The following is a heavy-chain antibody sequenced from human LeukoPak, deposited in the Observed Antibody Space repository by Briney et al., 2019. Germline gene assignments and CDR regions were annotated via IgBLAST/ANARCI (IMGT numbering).Heavy chain of an antibody. J-gene: IGHJ6*02. D-gene: IGHD3-3*01. V-gene: IGHV4-59*08. CDR1: GFTFSSYA. CDR3: ARHRMDYDFWSGYYPTSFGMDV. CDR2: IYYSGST. Sequence: GSLRLSCAASGFTFSSYAMSWIRQPPGKGLEWIGYIYYSGSTNYNPSLKSRVTISVDTSKNQFSLKLSSVTAADTAVYYCARHRMDYDFWSGYYPTSFGMDVWGQGTTVTVSS.